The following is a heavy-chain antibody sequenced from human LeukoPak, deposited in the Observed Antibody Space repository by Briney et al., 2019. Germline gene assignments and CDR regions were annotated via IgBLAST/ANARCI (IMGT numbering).Heavy chain of an antibody. D-gene: IGHD6-19*01. CDR1: GFTFSSYE. V-gene: IGHV3-48*03. J-gene: IGHJ4*02. CDR3: AKASRQGAVASPLDY. Sequence: PGGSLRLSCAVFGFTFSSYEMNWVRQAPGKGLECVSYISSSAYTIDYADSVKGRFTISRDNANNSLYLQMNSLRAEDTAVYYCAKASRQGAVASPLDYWGQGTLVTVSS. CDR2: ISSSAYTI.